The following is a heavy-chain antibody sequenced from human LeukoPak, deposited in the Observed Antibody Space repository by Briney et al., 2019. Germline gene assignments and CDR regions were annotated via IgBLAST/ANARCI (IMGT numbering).Heavy chain of an antibody. D-gene: IGHD6-19*01. CDR2: INSDGSST. V-gene: IGHV3-74*01. Sequence: PVGSLRLSCAASGFTFSDYWMHWVRQVPGKGLVWVSRINSDGSSTNYADSVKGRFTISRDNAKNTLNLQMNSLRAEDTAVYYCAREQYSSGWYDQFDYWGQGPLVSVSS. J-gene: IGHJ4*02. CDR1: GFTFSDYW. CDR3: AREQYSSGWYDQFDY.